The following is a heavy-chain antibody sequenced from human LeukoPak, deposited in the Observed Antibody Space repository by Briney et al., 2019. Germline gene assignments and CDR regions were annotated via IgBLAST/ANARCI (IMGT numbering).Heavy chain of an antibody. CDR2: IYSGGST. Sequence: PGGSLRLSCAASGFTVSNNYMSWVRQAPGKGLERVSVIYSGGSTYYADSVKGRFTISRDNSKNTLYLQMNSLRAEDTAVYYCARDRGGAAAGTWIFDYWGQGTLVTVSS. D-gene: IGHD6-13*01. V-gene: IGHV3-53*01. CDR1: GFTVSNNY. J-gene: IGHJ4*02. CDR3: ARDRGGAAAGTWIFDY.